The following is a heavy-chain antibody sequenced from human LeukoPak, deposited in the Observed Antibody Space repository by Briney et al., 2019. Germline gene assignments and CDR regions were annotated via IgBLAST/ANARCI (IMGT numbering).Heavy chain of an antibody. CDR2: IYYSGST. D-gene: IGHD3-22*01. V-gene: IGHV4-59*01. CDR1: GGSISSYY. Sequence: SETLSLTCTVSGGSISSYYWSWIRQPPGKGLEWIGYIYYSGSTNYNPSLKSRVTISVDTSKNQFSLKLSSVTAADTAVYCCARAHYYDSSGYWPTWGQGTLVTVSS. J-gene: IGHJ5*02. CDR3: ARAHYYDSSGYWPT.